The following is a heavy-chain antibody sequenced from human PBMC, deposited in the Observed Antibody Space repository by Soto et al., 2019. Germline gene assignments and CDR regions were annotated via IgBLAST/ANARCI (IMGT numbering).Heavy chain of an antibody. CDR1: GFTFCSYS. Sequence: GGSLRLSCAASGFTFCSYSMNWVRQDPGKGLEWVSSISSSSSYIYYADSVKGRFTISRDNAKNSLYLQMNSLRAEDTAVYYCARDPRGYYGSGSPYYYYYMDVWGKGTTVTVSS. J-gene: IGHJ6*03. CDR2: ISSSSSYI. V-gene: IGHV3-21*01. D-gene: IGHD3-10*01. CDR3: ARDPRGYYGSGSPYYYYYMDV.